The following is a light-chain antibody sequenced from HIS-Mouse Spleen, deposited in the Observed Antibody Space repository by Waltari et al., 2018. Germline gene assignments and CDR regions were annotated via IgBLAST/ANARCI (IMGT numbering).Light chain of an antibody. CDR3: SSYAGSNNLV. CDR1: SSDVGRYDY. V-gene: IGLV2-8*01. CDR2: QVS. Sequence: QSALTQPPSASASPGQSVTIFCTATSSDVGRYDYVSWYQQHPRKATKLMIYQVSKRPSGVPDRFSCSKSGNTASLTVSGLQAEDEADYYCSSYAGSNNLVFGGGTKLTVL. J-gene: IGLJ2*01.